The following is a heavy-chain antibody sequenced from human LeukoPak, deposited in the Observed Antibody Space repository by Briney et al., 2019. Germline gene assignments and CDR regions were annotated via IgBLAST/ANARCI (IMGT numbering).Heavy chain of an antibody. CDR3: AKINGMGYDYPFLDY. J-gene: IGHJ4*02. CDR1: GFTFTTYG. Sequence: GGSLRLSCSASGFTFTTYGMNWVRQAPGKGLEWVAVISYDGSNKYYADSVKGRFTISRDNSKNTLYLQMNSLRAEDMAVYYCAKINGMGYDYPFLDYWGQGTLVTVSS. D-gene: IGHD5-12*01. CDR2: ISYDGSNK. V-gene: IGHV3-30*18.